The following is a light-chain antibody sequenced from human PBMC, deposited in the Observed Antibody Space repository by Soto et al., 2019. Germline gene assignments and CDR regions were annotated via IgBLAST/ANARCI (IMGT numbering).Light chain of an antibody. CDR1: QDISNS. J-gene: IGKJ4*01. CDR3: QQYDNLPLT. Sequence: DIQMTQPPSSLSASVGDRVTITCQASQDISNSLNWYQWKPGKAPKLLIYDASHLETGVPSRFSGGGSGTDFTFTISSLQAEDIATYYCQQYDNLPLTFGGGTKVEIK. V-gene: IGKV1-33*01. CDR2: DAS.